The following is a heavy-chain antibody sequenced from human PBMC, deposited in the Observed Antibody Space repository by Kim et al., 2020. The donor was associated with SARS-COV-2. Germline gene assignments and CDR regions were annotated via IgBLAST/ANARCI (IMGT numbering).Heavy chain of an antibody. CDR3: ARVGGYGYIYAFDI. Sequence: SQTLSLTCTVSGGSISSYYWSWIRQPPGKGLEWIGYIYYSGSTNYNPSLKSRVTISVDTSKNQFSLKLSSVTAADTAVYYCARVGGYGYIYAFDIWGQGTMVTVSS. CDR1: GGSISSYY. J-gene: IGHJ3*02. V-gene: IGHV4-59*13. CDR2: IYYSGST. D-gene: IGHD5-18*01.